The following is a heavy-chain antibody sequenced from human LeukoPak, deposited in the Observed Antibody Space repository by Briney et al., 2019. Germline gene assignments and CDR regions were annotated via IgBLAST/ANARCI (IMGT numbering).Heavy chain of an antibody. CDR2: IIPIFGTA. V-gene: IGHV1-69*01. D-gene: IGHD2-2*01. CDR1: GGTFSSYA. CDR3: ASRLYCSNTRCRNFPFAY. J-gene: IGHJ4*02. Sequence: SVKVSCKASGGTFSSYAINWVRQAPGQGLEWMRGIIPIFGTANYAQKFQDRVTITADESTSTAYMELSSLRSEDTAIYYCASRLYCSNTRCRNFPFAYWGQGTLVTVSS.